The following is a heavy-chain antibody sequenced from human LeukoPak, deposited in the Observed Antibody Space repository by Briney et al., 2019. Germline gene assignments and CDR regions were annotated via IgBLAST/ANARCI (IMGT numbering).Heavy chain of an antibody. D-gene: IGHD3-16*02. J-gene: IGHJ4*02. CDR2: VNGNGGST. CDR1: GFSFSTYA. V-gene: IGHV3-23*01. CDR3: AKSLYGGCDY. Sequence: GGSLRLSCAASGFSFSTYAMSWVRQAPGKGLEWVSGVNGNGGSTSYADSVKGRFTIFRDNSKNTVYLQMNSLRVEGTAVYYCAKSLYGGCDYWGQGTVVTVSS.